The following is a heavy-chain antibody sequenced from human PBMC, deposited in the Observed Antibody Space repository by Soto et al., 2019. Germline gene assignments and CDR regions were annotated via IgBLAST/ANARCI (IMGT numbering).Heavy chain of an antibody. CDR2: ISAYNGNT. D-gene: IGHD3-3*01. CDR1: GYTFTSYG. V-gene: IGHV1-18*04. CDR3: ARAYYDFWSGYYLAADH. Sequence: ASVKVSCKASGYTFTSYGISWVRQAPGQGLEWMGWISAYNGNTNYAQKLQGRVTMTTDTSTSTAYMELRSLRSDDTAVYYCARAYYDFWSGYYLAADHWGQGXLVTVPS. J-gene: IGHJ4*02.